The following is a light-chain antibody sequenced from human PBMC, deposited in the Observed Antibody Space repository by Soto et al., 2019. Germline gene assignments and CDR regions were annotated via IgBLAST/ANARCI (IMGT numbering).Light chain of an antibody. Sequence: DIQMTQSPSTLSASVGDRLSITCRASQSITNWLAGYQQKPGKAPKLLIYKASSLQSAVPSRFSGSASGPEFTLTISDLQPDDFATYYCQQYHSYPFTFGPGTKVDIK. V-gene: IGKV1-5*03. CDR2: KAS. CDR3: QQYHSYPFT. J-gene: IGKJ3*01. CDR1: QSITNW.